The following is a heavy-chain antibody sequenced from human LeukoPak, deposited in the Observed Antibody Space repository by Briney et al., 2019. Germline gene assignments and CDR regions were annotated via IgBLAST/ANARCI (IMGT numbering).Heavy chain of an antibody. CDR3: ARAGWFLHLDY. CDR2: IYYSGST. D-gene: IGHD6-19*01. CDR1: GGSISSSSYY. Sequence: SETLSLTCTVSGGSISSSSYYWGWIRQPPGKGLEWIGSIYYSGSTYYNPSLKSRVTISVDTSKNQFSLKLSSVTAADTAVYYCARAGWFLHLDYWGQGTLVTVSS. V-gene: IGHV4-39*07. J-gene: IGHJ4*02.